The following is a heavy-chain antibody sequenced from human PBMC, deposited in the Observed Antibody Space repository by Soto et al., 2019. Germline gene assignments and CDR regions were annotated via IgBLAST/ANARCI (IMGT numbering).Heavy chain of an antibody. V-gene: IGHV3-9*01. CDR3: VPRKGDPFT. CDR1: GFTFDDYA. Sequence: GGSLRLSCAASGFTFDDYAMHWVRQAPGKGLEWVSGISWNSGSIGYADSVKGRFTISRDNSKNTLSLQMNSLRVKDSAVYYCVPRKGDPFTWGPGTLVTVSS. CDR2: ISWNSGSI. D-gene: IGHD3-16*01. J-gene: IGHJ4*02.